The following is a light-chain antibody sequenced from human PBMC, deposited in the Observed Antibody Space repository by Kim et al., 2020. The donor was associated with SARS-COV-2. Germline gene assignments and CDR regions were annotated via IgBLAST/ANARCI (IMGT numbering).Light chain of an antibody. CDR2: DVS. V-gene: IGKV3-20*01. Sequence: EIVLTQSPGTLSVSPGERATLSCRASQTVTSGKLAWYQQRPGQAPRLLVHDVSNRASGIPDRFSGSGSGTDFSLTISRVEPEGFAVYFCQQYATSPPYTFGQGTKLEI. J-gene: IGKJ2*01. CDR1: QTVTSGK. CDR3: QQYATSPPYT.